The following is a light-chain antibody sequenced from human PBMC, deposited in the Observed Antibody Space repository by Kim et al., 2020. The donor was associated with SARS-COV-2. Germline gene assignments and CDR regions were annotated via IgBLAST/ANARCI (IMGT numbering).Light chain of an antibody. CDR2: EVT. V-gene: IGLV2-18*02. Sequence: GQSVTISSTGTRSNIGSYNRVSWYQQPPGTAPRLIINEVTNRPSGVPDRFSGSKSGNTASLTISGLQAEDEADYYCASYARSDTWVFGGGTQLTVL. CDR3: ASYARSDTWV. CDR1: RSNIGSYNR. J-gene: IGLJ3*02.